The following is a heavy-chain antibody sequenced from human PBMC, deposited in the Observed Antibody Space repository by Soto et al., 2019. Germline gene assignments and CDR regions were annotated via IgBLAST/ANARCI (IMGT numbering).Heavy chain of an antibody. CDR1: GYTFTSYG. V-gene: IGHV1-18*01. J-gene: IGHJ6*02. Sequence: ASVKVSCKASGYTFTSYGISWVRQAPGQGLEWMGWISAYNGNTKYSQKFQDRVTITRDTSASTAYMELSSLRSEDTAVYYCARDGELSYYYGMDVWGQGTTVTVSS. CDR2: ISAYNGNT. D-gene: IGHD3-16*02. CDR3: ARDGELSYYYGMDV.